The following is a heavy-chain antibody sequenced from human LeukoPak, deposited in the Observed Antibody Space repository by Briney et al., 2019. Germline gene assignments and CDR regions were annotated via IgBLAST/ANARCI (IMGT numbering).Heavy chain of an antibody. J-gene: IGHJ2*01. CDR3: ARAAKGIFGVTSTKSYWFFDL. D-gene: IGHD3-3*01. CDR2: IKQDGSDK. Sequence: PGGSLRLSCVASGFSFRSYLMSWVRQAPGKGLEWVANIKQDGSDKYFLDSVKGRFTISRDNANNSVFLQMSSLRVDDTAVYYCARAAKGIFGVTSTKSYWFFDLWGRGTLVTVSS. CDR1: GFSFRSYL. V-gene: IGHV3-7*01.